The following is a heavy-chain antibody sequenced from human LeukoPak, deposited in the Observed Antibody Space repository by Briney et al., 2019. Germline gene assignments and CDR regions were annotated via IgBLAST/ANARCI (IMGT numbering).Heavy chain of an antibody. J-gene: IGHJ5*02. CDR3: ARVTRSQGTGWFDP. CDR1: GFTVSSNY. CDR2: IYSGGST. V-gene: IGHV3-66*02. D-gene: IGHD1-1*01. Sequence: GGSLRLSCAASGFTVSSNYMSWVRQAPGKGLEWVSVIYSGGSTYYADSVKGRFTISRDNSKNTLYLQMNSLRAEDTAVYYCARVTRSQGTGWFDPWGQGTLVTASS.